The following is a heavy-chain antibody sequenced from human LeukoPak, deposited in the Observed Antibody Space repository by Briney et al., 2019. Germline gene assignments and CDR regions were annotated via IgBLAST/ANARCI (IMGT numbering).Heavy chain of an antibody. Sequence: GASVKVSCKASGYTFTSYGISWVRQAPGQGLEWMGWISAYNGNTNYAQKPQGRVTMTTDTSTSTAYMELRSLRSDDTAVYYCARDWWGYDVLTGDNWFDPWGQGTLVTVSS. CDR1: GYTFTSYG. V-gene: IGHV1-18*01. CDR2: ISAYNGNT. CDR3: ARDWWGYDVLTGDNWFDP. D-gene: IGHD3-9*01. J-gene: IGHJ5*02.